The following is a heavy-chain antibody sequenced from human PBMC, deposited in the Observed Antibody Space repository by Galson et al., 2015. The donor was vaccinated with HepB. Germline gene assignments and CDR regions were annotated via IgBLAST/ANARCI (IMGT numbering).Heavy chain of an antibody. D-gene: IGHD2-2*01. J-gene: IGHJ5*02. V-gene: IGHV1-18*04. CDR3: ARDRGGYCSSTSCFEYNWFDP. CDR2: ISAYNGNT. Sequence: SVKVSCKASGYTFTSYGISWVRQAPGQGLEWMGWISAYNGNTNYAQKLQGRVTMTTDTSTSTAYMELRSLRSDDTAVYYCARDRGGYCSSTSCFEYNWFDPWGQGTLVTVSS. CDR1: GYTFTSYG.